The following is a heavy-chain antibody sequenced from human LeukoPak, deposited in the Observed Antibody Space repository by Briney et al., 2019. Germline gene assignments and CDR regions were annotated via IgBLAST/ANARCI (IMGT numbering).Heavy chain of an antibody. CDR1: GFTFSSYS. J-gene: IGHJ4*02. Sequence: HPGGSLRLSCAASGFTFSSYSMHWVRQAPGKGLEWVAVISYDGSNKYYADSVKGRFTISRDNSKNTLYLQMNSLRAEDTAVYYCARDGAVLTGYYDYWGQGTLVTVSS. V-gene: IGHV3-30*14. CDR2: ISYDGSNK. D-gene: IGHD3-9*01. CDR3: ARDGAVLTGYYDY.